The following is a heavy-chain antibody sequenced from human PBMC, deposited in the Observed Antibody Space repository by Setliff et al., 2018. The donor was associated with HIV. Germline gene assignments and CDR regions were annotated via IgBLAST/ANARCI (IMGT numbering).Heavy chain of an antibody. D-gene: IGHD6-19*01. V-gene: IGHV4-4*03. Sequence: PPETLSLTCAVSGGSISSNWWSWVRQSPGKGLEWIGEIYHSGSTHYNPSLKSRVTISVDTSNNPFSLRLTSVTAADTAVYYCARPRRVRSRAWYWFDIWGQGTLVTISS. CDR2: IYHSGST. CDR3: ARPRRVRSRAWYWFDI. CDR1: GGSISSNW. J-gene: IGHJ5*02.